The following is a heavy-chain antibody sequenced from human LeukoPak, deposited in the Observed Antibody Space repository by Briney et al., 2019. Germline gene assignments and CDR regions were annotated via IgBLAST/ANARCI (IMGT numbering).Heavy chain of an antibody. Sequence: PGGSLRLSCAVSGFTFSSYEMNWVRQAPGMGLEWLSYISSSGGTFYYADSVKGRFTVSRDNAKNSLYLQMNSLRAEDTAVYYCARISSWYKGGFDSRGQGTLVTVSS. CDR3: ARISSWYKGGFDS. CDR2: ISSSGGTF. D-gene: IGHD6-13*01. J-gene: IGHJ4*02. V-gene: IGHV3-48*03. CDR1: GFTFSSYE.